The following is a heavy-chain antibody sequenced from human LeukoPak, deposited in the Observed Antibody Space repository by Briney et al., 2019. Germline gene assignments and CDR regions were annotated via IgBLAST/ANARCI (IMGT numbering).Heavy chain of an antibody. CDR1: GFTFSSHG. V-gene: IGHV3-30*02. Sequence: GGSLRLSCAASGFTFSSHGMHWVRQAPGKGLEWVAFIRYDGSNKYYADSVKGRFTISRDNSKNTLYLQMNSLRAEDTAVYYCAKHDLEWLLLDYWGQGTLVTVSS. D-gene: IGHD3-3*01. J-gene: IGHJ4*02. CDR2: IRYDGSNK. CDR3: AKHDLEWLLLDY.